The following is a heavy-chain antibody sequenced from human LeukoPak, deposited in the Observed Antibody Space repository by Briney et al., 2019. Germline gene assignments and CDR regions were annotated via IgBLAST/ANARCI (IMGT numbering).Heavy chain of an antibody. D-gene: IGHD3-16*01. J-gene: IGHJ4*02. CDR1: GVTVSSNY. V-gene: IGHV3-53*01. CDR2: IYPGGTT. CDR3: ARGSMFGAPDF. Sequence: GGSLRLSCEVSGVTVSSNYTIWVRQPPGKGLEWLSIIYPGGTTHYAESVKGRFSISRDDSKNTLYFQMDNLRVDDTALYWCARGSMFGAPDFWGQGTRVTVSS.